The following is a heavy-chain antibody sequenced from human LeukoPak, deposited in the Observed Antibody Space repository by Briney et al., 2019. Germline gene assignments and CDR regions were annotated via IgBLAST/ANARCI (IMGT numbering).Heavy chain of an antibody. CDR2: ISGSGGST. CDR1: GFTFSTYA. V-gene: IGHV3-23*01. D-gene: IGHD1-26*01. CDR3: AKRGAEVGATVAPGDY. J-gene: IGHJ4*02. Sequence: PGGSLRLSCAASGFTFSTYAMSWVRQIPGKGLEWVSAISGSGGSTYYADSVKGRFTISRDNAKNSLYLQMNSLRAEDTAVYYCAKRGAEVGATVAPGDYWGQGTLVTVSS.